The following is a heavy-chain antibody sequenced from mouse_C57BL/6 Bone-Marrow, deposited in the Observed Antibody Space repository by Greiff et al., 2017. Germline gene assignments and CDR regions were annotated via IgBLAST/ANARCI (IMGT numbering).Heavy chain of an antibody. V-gene: IGHV1-82*01. J-gene: IGHJ3*01. Sequence: VQLQQSGPELVKPGASVKISCKASGYAFSSSWMNWVKQRPGQGLEWIGRIYPGDGDTNYNGKFKGKATLTADNSSSTAYMQLSSLTSEDSAVYFCANYYGSSRFAYWGKGTLVTVSA. D-gene: IGHD1-1*01. CDR2: IYPGDGDT. CDR3: ANYYGSSRFAY. CDR1: GYAFSSSW.